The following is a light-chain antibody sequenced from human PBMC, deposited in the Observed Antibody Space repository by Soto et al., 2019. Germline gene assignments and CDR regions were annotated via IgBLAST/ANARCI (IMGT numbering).Light chain of an antibody. CDR1: QGIRND. Sequence: DIQMTQSPSTLSASVGYIVTITCLASQGIRNDLGWYQQKPGKAPNLLIHGGSILQSGVPPRFSGGGGGTDFTLTISSLQPEDFASYYCQQIYTIPLTFGGGTKVDI. CDR3: QQIYTIPLT. CDR2: GGS. V-gene: IGKV1-39*01. J-gene: IGKJ4*01.